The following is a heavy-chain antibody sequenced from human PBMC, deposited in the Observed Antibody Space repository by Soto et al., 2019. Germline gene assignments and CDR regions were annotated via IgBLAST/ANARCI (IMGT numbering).Heavy chain of an antibody. CDR2: ISFSSSYI. CDR1: GFSFGTYA. V-gene: IGHV3-21*01. Sequence: GGSLRLSCAASGFSFGTYAMNWVRQAPGKGLEWVSFISFSSSYIYYADSVRGRFTVSRDNAKNSLYLQLNNLRAEDTAVYYCATGTYQPMLDSCGQGTLVTVSS. J-gene: IGHJ5*01. D-gene: IGHD2-2*01. CDR3: ATGTYQPMLDS.